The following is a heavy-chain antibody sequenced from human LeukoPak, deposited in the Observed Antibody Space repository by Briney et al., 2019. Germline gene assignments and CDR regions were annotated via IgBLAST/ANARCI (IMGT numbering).Heavy chain of an antibody. J-gene: IGHJ4*02. CDR2: MKEDGSEK. V-gene: IGHV3-7*03. Sequence: GGSLRLSCAASGFSFSDYWMNWVRQAPGKVLEWVANMKEDGSEKYCVDCVKGRFTISRDNAKNSLYLQMNSLRAEDTAVYYCARGPNYGSRSDFFDFWGQGTLVTVSS. CDR1: GFSFSDYW. CDR3: ARGPNYGSRSDFFDF. D-gene: IGHD3-10*01.